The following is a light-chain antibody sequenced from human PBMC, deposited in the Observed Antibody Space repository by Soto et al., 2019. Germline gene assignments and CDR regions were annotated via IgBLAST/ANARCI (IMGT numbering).Light chain of an antibody. CDR3: SSFTTSSTLV. J-gene: IGLJ3*02. V-gene: IGLV2-14*03. Sequence: QSALTQPASVSGSPGQSITISCTGTSCDIGGYNFVSWYQQHPGKAPKLLIYDVTNRPPGLSDRFSGSKSGNTASLTISGLQAEDEANYYCSSFTTSSTLVFGGGTKLTVL. CDR1: SCDIGGYNF. CDR2: DVT.